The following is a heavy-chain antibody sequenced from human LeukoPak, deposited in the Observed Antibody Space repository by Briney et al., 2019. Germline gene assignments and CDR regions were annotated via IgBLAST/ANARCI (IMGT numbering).Heavy chain of an antibody. D-gene: IGHD4/OR15-4a*01. CDR3: ARRAGAYSHPYDY. CDR1: GFTFSSNS. CDR2: IYSGTT. Sequence: GGSLRLSCTVSGFTFSSNSMSWVRQAPGKGLEWVSFIYSGTTHYSDSVKGRFTISRDNSKNTLYLQMNSLRAEDTAVYYCARRAGAYSHPYDYWGQGTLVTVSS. V-gene: IGHV3-53*01. J-gene: IGHJ4*02.